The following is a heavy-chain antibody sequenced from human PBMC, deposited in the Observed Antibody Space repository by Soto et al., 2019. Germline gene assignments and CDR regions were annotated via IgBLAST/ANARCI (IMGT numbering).Heavy chain of an antibody. J-gene: IGHJ6*02. D-gene: IGHD2-21*02. CDR2: IYPGDSDT. CDR1: GYSFTSYW. Sequence: GESLKISCKGSGYSFTSYWIGWVRQMPGKGLEWMGIIYPGDSDTRYSPSFQGQVTISADKSISTAYLQWSSLKASDTAMYYCARHVLVSGISVESMDVWGQGTTVTVSS. CDR3: ARHVLVSGISVESMDV. V-gene: IGHV5-51*01.